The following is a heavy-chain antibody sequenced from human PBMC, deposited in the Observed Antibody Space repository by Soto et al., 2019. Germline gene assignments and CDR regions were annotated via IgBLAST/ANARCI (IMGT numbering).Heavy chain of an antibody. CDR1: VFTFSSYG. J-gene: IGHJ2*01. Sequence: QVQLVESGGGVVQPGRSLRLSCAASVFTFSSYGMHSVRQAPGKGLERVAVISYDGSNKYYADSVKGRFTISRGNSKKTLYLEMNRLRAEDTAVYYCGRERRGDCIGGSCYLGRYFDLWGRGTLVPVSS. CDR2: ISYDGSNK. D-gene: IGHD2-15*01. V-gene: IGHV3-30*03. CDR3: GRERRGDCIGGSCYLGRYFDL.